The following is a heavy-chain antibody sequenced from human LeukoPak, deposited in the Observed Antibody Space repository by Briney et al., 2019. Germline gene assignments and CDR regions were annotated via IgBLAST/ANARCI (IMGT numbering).Heavy chain of an antibody. CDR2: IYPGDSDT. J-gene: IGHJ6*02. CDR1: GFSFTSYW. CDR3: ARVGRVGSYYYGMDV. Sequence: GESLQISCLGSGFSFTSYWVGWVRQMPGKGLEWMGIIYPGDSDTRYSPSFQGQVTISADKSISTAYLQWSSLKASDTAMYYCARVGRVGSYYYGMDVWGQGTTVIVSS. V-gene: IGHV5-51*01. D-gene: IGHD3-10*01.